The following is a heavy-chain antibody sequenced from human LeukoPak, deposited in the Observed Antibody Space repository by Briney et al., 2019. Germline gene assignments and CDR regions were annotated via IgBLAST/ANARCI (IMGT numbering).Heavy chain of an antibody. CDR1: GGSFSGYY. J-gene: IGHJ4*02. Sequence: SETLSLACALHGGSFSGYYWSWIRQPPRKGLEWIGEINHSGSTNYNPSLKSRVTISVDTSKNQFSLKLSTVTVASTAVYYCAASSTGSGYPYRSYYFDYWGQGTLVTVSS. CDR2: INHSGST. CDR3: AASSTGSGYPYRSYYFDY. V-gene: IGHV4-34*01. D-gene: IGHD5-12*01.